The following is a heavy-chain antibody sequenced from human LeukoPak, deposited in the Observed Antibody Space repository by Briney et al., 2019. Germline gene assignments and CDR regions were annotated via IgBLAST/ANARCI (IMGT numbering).Heavy chain of an antibody. CDR2: ISGSGSNT. CDR1: GFTFSNYA. CDR3: AKRIIGYCSGDSCYYDY. J-gene: IGHJ4*01. D-gene: IGHD2-15*01. V-gene: IGHV3-23*01. Sequence: GGSLRLSCEASGFTFSNYAMSWVRQAPGKGLEWLSAISGSGSNTYYADSVKGRFTISSDNSKNTLYLQINSLRAEDTAVYYCAKRIIGYCSGDSCYYDYWGHGTLLTVSS.